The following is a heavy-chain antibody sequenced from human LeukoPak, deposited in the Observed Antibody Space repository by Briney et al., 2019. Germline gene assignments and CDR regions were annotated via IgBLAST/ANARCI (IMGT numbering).Heavy chain of an antibody. J-gene: IGHJ4*02. D-gene: IGHD1-26*01. V-gene: IGHV1-46*03. CDR3: ARATTTDYYFHY. CDR2: INPSGGST. CDR1: GYTFTSYY. Sequence: ASVKVSCKASGYTFTSYYMHWVRQAPGQGQEWMGIINPSGGSTSYAQKFQGRVTITRDTSTSTIYMELSSLRYEDTAVYYCARATTTDYYFHYWGQGTLVTVSS.